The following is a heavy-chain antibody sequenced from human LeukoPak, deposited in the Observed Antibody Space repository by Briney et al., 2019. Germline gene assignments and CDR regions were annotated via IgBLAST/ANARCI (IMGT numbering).Heavy chain of an antibody. CDR1: GGSISSGDYY. CDR3: AREKKSYYDSSGYYSRDAFDI. V-gene: IGHV4-30-4*08. Sequence: SETLSLTCTVSGGSISSGDYYWSWIRQPPGKGLEWIGYIYYSGSTYYNPSLKSRVTISVDTSKNQFSLKLSSVTAADTAVYYCAREKKSYYDSSGYYSRDAFDIWGQGTMVTVSS. D-gene: IGHD3-22*01. CDR2: IYYSGST. J-gene: IGHJ3*02.